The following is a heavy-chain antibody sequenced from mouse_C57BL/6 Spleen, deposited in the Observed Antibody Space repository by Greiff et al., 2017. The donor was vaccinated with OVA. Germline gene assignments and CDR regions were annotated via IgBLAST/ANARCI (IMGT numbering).Heavy chain of an antibody. CDR2: IYPRDGST. CDR1: GYTFTSYD. D-gene: IGHD1-1*01. Sequence: QVQLQQSGPELVKPGASVKLSCKASGYTFTSYDINWVKQRPGQGLEWIGWIYPRDGSTTYNEKFKGKATLTVDTSSSTAYMELHSLTSEDSVVYFCARGDYYGSHWYFDVWGTGTTVTVSS. CDR3: ARGDYYGSHWYFDV. J-gene: IGHJ1*03. V-gene: IGHV1-85*01.